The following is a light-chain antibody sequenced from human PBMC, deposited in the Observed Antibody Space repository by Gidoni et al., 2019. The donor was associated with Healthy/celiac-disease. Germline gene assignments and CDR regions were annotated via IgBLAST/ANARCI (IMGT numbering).Light chain of an antibody. J-gene: IGKJ1*01. V-gene: IGKV3-15*01. Sequence: EIVMTHPPATLSVSPGERATLSCRASQSVSSNLAWYQQKPGQAPRLLIYGASTRATGIPARFSGSGSGKEFTLTISSLQSEDFAVYYCQQYNNWWTFGQGTKVEIK. CDR1: QSVSSN. CDR3: QQYNNWWT. CDR2: GAS.